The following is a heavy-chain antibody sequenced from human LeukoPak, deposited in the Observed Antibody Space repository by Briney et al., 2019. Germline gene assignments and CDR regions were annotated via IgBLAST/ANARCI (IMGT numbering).Heavy chain of an antibody. Sequence: PGGSLRLSCAASGFTFSSYAMSWVRQAPGKGLEWVSAISGSGGSTYYADSVKGRFTISRDNSKNTLYLQMNSLRAEDTAVYYCAKDRSWDSSGYYYARVYNSFDPWVQGTLVTVSS. CDR1: GFTFSSYA. CDR3: AKDRSWDSSGYYYARVYNSFDP. D-gene: IGHD3-22*01. J-gene: IGHJ5*02. V-gene: IGHV3-23*01. CDR2: ISGSGGST.